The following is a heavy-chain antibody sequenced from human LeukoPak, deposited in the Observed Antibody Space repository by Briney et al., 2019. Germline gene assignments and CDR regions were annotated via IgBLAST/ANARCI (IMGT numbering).Heavy chain of an antibody. CDR1: GYSISSGYY. CDR2: IYHSGST. Sequence: SETLSLTCTVSGYSISSGYYWGWIRQPPGKGLEWIGSIYHSGSTNYNPSLKSRVTISVDTSKNQFSLKLSSVTAADTAVYYCARSSGSRSGYFDLWGRGTLVTVSS. CDR3: ARSSGSRSGYFDL. D-gene: IGHD1-26*01. V-gene: IGHV4-38-2*02. J-gene: IGHJ2*01.